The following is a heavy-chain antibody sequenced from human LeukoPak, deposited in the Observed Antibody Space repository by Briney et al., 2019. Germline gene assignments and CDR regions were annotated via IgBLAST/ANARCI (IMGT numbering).Heavy chain of an antibody. CDR1: GGSISGYH. CDR3: ARVPRSYYYYYYMDV. V-gene: IGHV4-59*01. Sequence: SEALSLTCNVSGGSISGYHWSWIRQPPGKGLEWLGYIYYSGSSNYDPSLKSRVTISADTSKNQFSLKLSSVTAADTAVYYCARVPRSYYYYYYMDVWGKGTTVTVSS. CDR2: IYYSGSS. J-gene: IGHJ6*03.